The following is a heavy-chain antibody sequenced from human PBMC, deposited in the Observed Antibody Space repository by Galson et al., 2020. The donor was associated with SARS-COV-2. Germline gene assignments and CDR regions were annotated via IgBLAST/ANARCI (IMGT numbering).Heavy chain of an antibody. CDR3: AKDYYDSSGYYPGAFDI. CDR2: ISGSGDST. D-gene: IGHD3-22*01. CDR1: GFSFSTYA. V-gene: IGHV3-23*01. J-gene: IGHJ3*02. Sequence: GGSLRLSCVVSGFSFSTYALSWVRQPPGKGLEWVSVISGSGDSTNYADSVKGRFTVSRDNSKNTVFLQMNSLRAEDTAVYYCAKDYYDSSGYYPGAFDIWSQGTMVTVSS.